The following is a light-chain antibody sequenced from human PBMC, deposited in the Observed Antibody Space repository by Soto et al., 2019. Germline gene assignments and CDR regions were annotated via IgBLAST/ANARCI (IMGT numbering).Light chain of an antibody. CDR2: GAS. Sequence: EIVLTQSPGTLSLSPGERATLSCRASQSVSSSYLAWYQQKPGQAPRLLIYGASSRATGIPDRFSGRWSETDFTLTISRLEPEDFAVYYCQQYGSSPRTFGQGTKVEIK. CDR3: QQYGSSPRT. V-gene: IGKV3-20*01. J-gene: IGKJ1*01. CDR1: QSVSSSY.